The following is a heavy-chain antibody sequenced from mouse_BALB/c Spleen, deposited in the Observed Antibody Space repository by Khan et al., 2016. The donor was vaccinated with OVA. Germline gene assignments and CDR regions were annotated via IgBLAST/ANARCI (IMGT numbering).Heavy chain of an antibody. J-gene: IGHJ3*01. CDR2: IRSLAYNF. CDR3: TRGGTGGFAY. D-gene: IGHD3-1*01. Sequence: EVELVESGGGLVQPGGSRKLSCAASGFTFSDYGMAWIRQGLGKGLEWITFIRSLAYNFYYADTVTGRITSTRENAKNTQNLEMNRRRSEETAIYYCTRGGTGGFAYWGKGTLVTVSA. V-gene: IGHV5-15*02. CDR1: GFTFSDYG.